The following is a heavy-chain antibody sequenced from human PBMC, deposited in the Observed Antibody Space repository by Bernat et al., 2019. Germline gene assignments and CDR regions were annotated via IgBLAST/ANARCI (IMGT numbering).Heavy chain of an antibody. V-gene: IGHV3-30*18. CDR3: AKEEEDGGRVVYYYDGMDV. CDR2: ISYDGSNK. Sequence: QVQLVESGGGVVQPGRFLRPFCAASGFTFSSYGMHWVRQAPGKGLEGVAVISYDGSNKYYADPVKGRFTLSRDNSKNTLYLQMNRLRAEDTAVYYCAKEEEDGGRVVYYYDGMDVWGQGTTVTVSS. J-gene: IGHJ6*02. D-gene: IGHD2-15*01. CDR1: GFTFSSYG.